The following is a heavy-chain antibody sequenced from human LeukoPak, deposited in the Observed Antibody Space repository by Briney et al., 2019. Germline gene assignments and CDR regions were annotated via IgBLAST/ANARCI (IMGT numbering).Heavy chain of an antibody. V-gene: IGHV3-48*03. CDR2: ISSSGSTI. Sequence: PGGSLRLSCAASGFTFSSYEMNWVRRAPGKGLEWVSYISSSGSTIYYADSVKGRFTISRDNAKNSLYLQMNSLRAEDTAVYYCARDRAMAAFDYWGQGTLVTVSS. CDR1: GFTFSSYE. D-gene: IGHD5-18*01. J-gene: IGHJ4*02. CDR3: ARDRAMAAFDY.